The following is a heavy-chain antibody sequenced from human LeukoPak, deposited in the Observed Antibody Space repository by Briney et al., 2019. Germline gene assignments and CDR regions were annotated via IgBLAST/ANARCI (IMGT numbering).Heavy chain of an antibody. D-gene: IGHD6-25*01. Sequence: GGCLRLSRAASGFTFSSYSMNWVRHAPRKGLEWVSSISNSSRYIYYADSLKGRFPISRDNAKNTLYLKMNSLRAEDTAVYYWARDRKRLRDFDYWGQGTLVTVSS. J-gene: IGHJ4*02. CDR3: ARDRKRLRDFDY. V-gene: IGHV3-21*01. CDR2: ISNSSRYI. CDR1: GFTFSSYS.